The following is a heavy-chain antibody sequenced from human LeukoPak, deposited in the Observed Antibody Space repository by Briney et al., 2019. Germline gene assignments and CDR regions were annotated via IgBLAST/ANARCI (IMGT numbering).Heavy chain of an antibody. CDR1: GYTFTSYG. D-gene: IGHD2-2*01. CDR2: ISAYNGNT. J-gene: IGHJ4*02. V-gene: IGHV1-18*01. CDR3: ARVHLQMYQLLPEANDY. Sequence: ASVKVSCKASGYTFTSYGISWVRQAPGQGLEWMGWISAYNGNTNYAQKLQGRVTMTTDTSTSTAYMELRSLRSDDTAVYYCARVHLQMYQLLPEANDYWGQGTLVTVSS.